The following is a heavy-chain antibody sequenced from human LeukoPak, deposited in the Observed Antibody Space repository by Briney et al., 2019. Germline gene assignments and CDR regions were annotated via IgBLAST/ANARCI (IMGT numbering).Heavy chain of an antibody. CDR1: GFTFSSYW. CDR2: IYSDGSRT. J-gene: IGHJ3*02. D-gene: IGHD1-26*01. Sequence: GGSLRLSCAASGFTFSSYWMHWVRQGPGKGLVWVSRIYSDGSRTTYADSVKGRFTISGDNAKNTLYLQMNSLRVEDTAVYYCARSGRGGAFDIWGHGTMVTVSS. CDR3: ARSGRGGAFDI. V-gene: IGHV3-74*01.